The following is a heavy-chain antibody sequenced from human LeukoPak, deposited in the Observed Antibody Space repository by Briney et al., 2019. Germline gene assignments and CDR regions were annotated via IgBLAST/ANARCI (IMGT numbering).Heavy chain of an antibody. CDR3: ARENAWGYFDF. CDR2: ISPSSSTI. CDR1: GFSFGSYS. Sequence: GGSLRLSCVASGFSFGSYSINWVRQAPGKGLEWVSYISPSSSTIYFADSVKGRFTFSRDNAQNSLYLQMNSLRAEDAAIYYCARENAWGYFDFWGQGSLVTVSS. V-gene: IGHV3-48*01. J-gene: IGHJ4*02. D-gene: IGHD7-27*01.